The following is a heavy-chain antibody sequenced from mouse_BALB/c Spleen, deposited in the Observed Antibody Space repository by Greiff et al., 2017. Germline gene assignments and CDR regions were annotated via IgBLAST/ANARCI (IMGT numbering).Heavy chain of an antibody. CDR3: AGPGYGAMDY. V-gene: IGHV3-8*02. CDR1: GDSITSCY. CDR2: ISYSGST. J-gene: IGHJ4*01. D-gene: IGHD1-2*01. Sequence: EVQLVESGPSLVQPSQTLSLTCSVTGDSITSCYWNWIRKFPGNKLEYMGYISYSGSTYYTPSLKSRISITRDTSKNQYYLQLNSVTTEDTATYYCAGPGYGAMDYWGQGTSVTVSS.